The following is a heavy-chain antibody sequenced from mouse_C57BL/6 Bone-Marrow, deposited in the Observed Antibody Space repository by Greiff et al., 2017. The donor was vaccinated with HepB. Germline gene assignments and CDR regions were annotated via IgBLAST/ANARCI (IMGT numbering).Heavy chain of an antibody. V-gene: IGHV1-55*01. CDR3: ARESLITTVVATLDWYFDV. D-gene: IGHD1-1*01. J-gene: IGHJ1*03. Sequence: VQLQQPGAELVKPGASVKMSCKASGYTFTSYWITWVKQRPGQGLEWIGDIYPGSGSTNYNEKFKRKATLTVDTSSSTAYMQLSSLTSEDSAVYYCARESLITTVVATLDWYFDVWGTGTTVTVSS. CDR1: GYTFTSYW. CDR2: IYPGSGST.